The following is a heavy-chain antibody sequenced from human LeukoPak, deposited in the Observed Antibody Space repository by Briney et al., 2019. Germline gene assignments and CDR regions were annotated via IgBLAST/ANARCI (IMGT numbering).Heavy chain of an antibody. Sequence: GASVKVSCKVSGYTLTELSMHWVRQAPGKGLEWMGGFDPEDGETIYAQKFQGRVTMTEDTSTDTAYMELSSLRSEDTAVYFCATESAYCGGDCYRSPADWGQGTLVTVSS. CDR2: FDPEDGET. V-gene: IGHV1-24*01. J-gene: IGHJ4*02. CDR1: GYTLTELS. D-gene: IGHD2-21*01. CDR3: ATESAYCGGDCYRSPAD.